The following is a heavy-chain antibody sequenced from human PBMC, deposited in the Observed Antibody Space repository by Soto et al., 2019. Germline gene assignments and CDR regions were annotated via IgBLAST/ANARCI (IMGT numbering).Heavy chain of an antibody. CDR3: ARRVVIVAGDYMDV. CDR1: GFTFSTYW. V-gene: IGHV3-7*01. D-gene: IGHD2-15*01. J-gene: IGHJ6*03. Sequence: EVQLVESGGGLVQPGGSLRLSCAASGFTFSTYWMSWVRQAPGKGLEWVANIKQDGSAKYYVDSVKGRFTISRDNAENSLYLQMNSPRADDTALYYCARRVVIVAGDYMDVWGKGTTVTVSS. CDR2: IKQDGSAK.